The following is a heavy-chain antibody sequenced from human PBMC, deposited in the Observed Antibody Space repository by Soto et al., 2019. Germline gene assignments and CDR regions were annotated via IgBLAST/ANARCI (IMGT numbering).Heavy chain of an antibody. Sequence: EAQLLESGGGLVQPGGSLRLSCAASGLAFSNYAMTWVRQAPGKGLEWVSIITSSGYSAYYGGAVKGRFTTSRDNSRSTFYLQMHGLRADDTAVYYCAKGDLLWDPFDFWGQGTLVTVSS. CDR2: ITSSGYSA. D-gene: IGHD3-16*01. J-gene: IGHJ4*02. V-gene: IGHV3-23*01. CDR1: GLAFSNYA. CDR3: AKGDLLWDPFDF.